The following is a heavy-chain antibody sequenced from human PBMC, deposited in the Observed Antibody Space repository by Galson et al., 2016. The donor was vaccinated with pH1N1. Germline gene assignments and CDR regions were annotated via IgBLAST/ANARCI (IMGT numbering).Heavy chain of an antibody. CDR1: GYSFTNYW. Sequence: QSGAEVKKPGESLKISCKGSGYSFTNYWIAWVRQMPGKGLERMGIIYPSDSDTRYSPSFQGQVTISADTSINTAYLQWSSLQASDTAVFYCARQDTSGFGSYHYGMDVWGQGTAVTVSS. V-gene: IGHV5-51*01. CDR3: ARQDTSGFGSYHYGMDV. D-gene: IGHD3-22*01. J-gene: IGHJ6*02. CDR2: IYPSDSDT.